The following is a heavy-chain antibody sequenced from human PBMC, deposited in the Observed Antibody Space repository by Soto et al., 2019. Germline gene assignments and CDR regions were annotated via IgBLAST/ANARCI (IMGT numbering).Heavy chain of an antibody. CDR1: GFTFSSYA. D-gene: IGHD3-16*02. Sequence: PGGSLRLSCAASGFTFSSYAMSWVRQAPGKGLEWVAVISYDGSDKYYADSVKGRFTISRDNSKNTLYLRMNSLRAEDTAVYYCSKDLDGLQGLVDSSFCFDYWGQGTLVTVSS. CDR2: ISYDGSDK. J-gene: IGHJ4*02. V-gene: IGHV3-30*18. CDR3: SKDLDGLQGLVDSSFCFDY.